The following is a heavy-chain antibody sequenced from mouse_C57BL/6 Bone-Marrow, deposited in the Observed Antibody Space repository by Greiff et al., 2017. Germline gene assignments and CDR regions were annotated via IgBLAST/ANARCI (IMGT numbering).Heavy chain of an antibody. Sequence: QVTLKVSGPGILQPSQTLSLSCSFSGFSLSTFGMGVGWIRQPSGKGLEWLAHIWWDDDKYYNPVLKSRPTISKDTSNNQVFLKVANVDTADTATYYCARIGPYYSNSWFAYWGQGTLVTVSA. J-gene: IGHJ3*01. CDR1: GFSLSTFGMG. CDR3: ARIGPYYSNSWFAY. V-gene: IGHV8-8*01. D-gene: IGHD2-5*01. CDR2: IWWDDDK.